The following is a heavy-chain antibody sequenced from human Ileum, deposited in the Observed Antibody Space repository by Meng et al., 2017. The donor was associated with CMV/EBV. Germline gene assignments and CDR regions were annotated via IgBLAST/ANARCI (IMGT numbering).Heavy chain of an antibody. D-gene: IGHD3-16*01. CDR1: GDSITSFY. CDR2: IYHGGST. CDR3: ARGPGGFGDFNFDY. J-gene: IGHJ4*02. Sequence: QGLLQGAGPGLVKPSETPSLTCTVSGDSITSFYWSWIRQAAGKALEWIGRIYHGGSTNYNPSLKSRVTLSVDTSKNQFSMRLTSVTAADTAVYYCARGPGGFGDFNFDYWGQGTLVTVSS. V-gene: IGHV4-4*07.